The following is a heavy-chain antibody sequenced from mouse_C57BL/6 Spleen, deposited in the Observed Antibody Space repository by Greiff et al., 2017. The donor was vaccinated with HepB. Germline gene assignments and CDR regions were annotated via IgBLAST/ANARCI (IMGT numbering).Heavy chain of an antibody. V-gene: IGHV1-54*01. J-gene: IGHJ1*03. Sequence: QVQLKQSGAELVRPGTSVKVSCKASGYAFTNYLIEWVKQRPGQGLEWIGVINPGSGGTNYNEKFKGKATLTADKSSSTAYMQLSSLTSEDSAVYFCAGGRITTGYFDVWGTGTTVTVSS. CDR3: AGGRITTGYFDV. CDR2: INPGSGGT. D-gene: IGHD1-1*01. CDR1: GYAFTNYL.